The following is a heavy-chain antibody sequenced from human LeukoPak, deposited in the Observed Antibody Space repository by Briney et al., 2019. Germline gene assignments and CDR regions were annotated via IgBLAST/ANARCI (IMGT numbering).Heavy chain of an antibody. Sequence: ASVKVSCKASGYTFTSYDINWVRQATGQGLEWMGWMNPNSGNTGYAQKFQGRVTMTRNTSISTAYMELSSLRSEDTAVYYCARGPVTWYSSGWYSDWYFDLWGRGTLATVSS. CDR3: ARGPVTWYSSGWYSDWYFDL. V-gene: IGHV1-8*01. CDR2: MNPNSGNT. CDR1: GYTFTSYD. J-gene: IGHJ2*01. D-gene: IGHD6-19*01.